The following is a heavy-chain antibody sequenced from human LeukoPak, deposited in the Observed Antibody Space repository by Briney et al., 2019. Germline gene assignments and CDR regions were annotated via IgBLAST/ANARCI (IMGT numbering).Heavy chain of an antibody. CDR2: IYYSGSP. D-gene: IGHD3-10*01. Sequence: SQTLSLTCTVSGGYLSRGSYHWSWIRQHPGKGLEWIGYIYYSGSPYYNSSLKSRVTISVDTSKNQFSLKLSSVTAADTAVYYCARCHYGSGTYAHGFDIWGQGTMVTVSS. J-gene: IGHJ3*02. CDR1: GGYLSRGSYH. V-gene: IGHV4-31*03. CDR3: ARCHYGSGTYAHGFDI.